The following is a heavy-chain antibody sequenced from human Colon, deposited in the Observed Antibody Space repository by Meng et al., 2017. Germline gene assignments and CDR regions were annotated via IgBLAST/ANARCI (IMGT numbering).Heavy chain of an antibody. J-gene: IGHJ4*02. CDR1: GGSNISGGYY. D-gene: IGHD2-21*01. CDR2: ISNSGSA. CDR3: ARAGLHSYYFDF. V-gene: IGHV4-31*02. Sequence: VLLQESGPGLVKPSQTLSLICSVSGGSNISGGYYWSWIRQHPQKGLEWIGYISNSGSAYYNPSLKSRVSISVDTSKNQFSLKMDTVTAADTALYYCARAGLHSYYFDFWGQGTLVTVSS.